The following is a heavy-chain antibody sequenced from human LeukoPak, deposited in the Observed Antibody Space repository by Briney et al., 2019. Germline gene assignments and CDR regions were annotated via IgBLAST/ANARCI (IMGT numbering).Heavy chain of an antibody. J-gene: IGHJ4*02. Sequence: SETLSLTCTVSGGSISSGSYYWSWIRQPAGKGLEWIGRIYTSGSTNYNPSLKSRVTISVDTSKNQFSLKLSSVTAADTAVYYCARDARVGATPTFDYWGQGALVTVSS. CDR3: ARDARVGATPTFDY. V-gene: IGHV4-61*02. CDR1: GGSISSGSYY. D-gene: IGHD1-26*01. CDR2: IYTSGST.